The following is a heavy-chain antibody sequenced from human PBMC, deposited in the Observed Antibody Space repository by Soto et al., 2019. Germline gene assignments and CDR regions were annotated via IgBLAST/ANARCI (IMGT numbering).Heavy chain of an antibody. D-gene: IGHD6-13*01. V-gene: IGHV4-31*03. J-gene: IGHJ4*02. CDR3: ARDAGYYFDY. Sequence: QVQLQESGPGLVKPSQTLSLTCTVSGDSISGTYYWSWIRHLPGKGLEWITYIYYSGKTYYNPSLKSRLTIXXDTSKNQFSLKLSSVTAADTAMYYCARDAGYYFDYWGQGTLVTVSS. CDR2: IYYSGKT. CDR1: GDSISGTYY.